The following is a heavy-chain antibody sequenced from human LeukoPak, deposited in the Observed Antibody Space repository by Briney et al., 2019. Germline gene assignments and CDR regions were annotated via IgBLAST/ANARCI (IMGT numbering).Heavy chain of an antibody. J-gene: IGHJ4*02. CDR2: IYSGGST. CDR3: ARDPSLGPGPGATGYFDY. V-gene: IGHV3-66*01. D-gene: IGHD2-8*02. CDR1: GFTASSNY. Sequence: PGGSLRPSCAVYGFTASSNYTSCDRQAQGEGLEWDSAIYSGGSTYYADSVKGRFTISRDNSKNTLYLQMNSLRAEDTAVYYCARDPSLGPGPGATGYFDYWGQGTLVTVSS.